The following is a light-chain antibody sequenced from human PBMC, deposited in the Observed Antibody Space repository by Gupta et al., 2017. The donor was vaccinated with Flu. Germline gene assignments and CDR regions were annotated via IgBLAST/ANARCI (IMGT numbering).Light chain of an antibody. CDR3: QQDDSSPQT. CDR2: WAS. Sequence: SLGERATINCRSSQNIFYSSNNKNNLGWYRQKPGQPPELLITWASTRESGVPDRFSGGGSGTDFTLTISSLQAEDVAVYYCQQDDSSPQTFGQGTRVEIK. CDR1: QNIFYSSNNKNN. J-gene: IGKJ1*01. V-gene: IGKV4-1*01.